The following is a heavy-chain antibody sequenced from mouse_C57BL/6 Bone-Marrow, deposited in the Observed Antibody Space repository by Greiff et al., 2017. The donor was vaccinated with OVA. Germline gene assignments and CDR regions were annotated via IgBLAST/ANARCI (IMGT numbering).Heavy chain of an antibody. J-gene: IGHJ2*01. CDR3: TRERPYYGSSSYYFDY. V-gene: IGHV5-9-1*02. Sequence: EVNLVESGEGLVKPGGSLKLSCAASGFTFSSYAMSWVRQTPEKRLEWVAYISSGGDYIYYADTVKGRFTISRDNARNTLYLQMSSLKSEDTAMYYCTRERPYYGSSSYYFDYWGQGTTLTVSS. CDR2: ISSGGDYI. D-gene: IGHD1-1*01. CDR1: GFTFSSYA.